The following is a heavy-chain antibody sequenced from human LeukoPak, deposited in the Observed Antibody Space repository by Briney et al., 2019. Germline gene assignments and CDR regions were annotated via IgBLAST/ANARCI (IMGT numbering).Heavy chain of an antibody. CDR2: IYWDDDK. V-gene: IGHV2-5*02. CDR3: AHIWGSGSYYMGYYYGMDV. J-gene: IGHJ6*04. Sequence: ESGLTLVKPTQTLTLTCTFSGFSLSTSGVGVGWIRQPPGKALEWLSLIYWDDDKRYSPSMKSRLTITKDTSKTQVVLTMTNMDPVDTATYYCAHIWGSGSYYMGYYYGMDVWGKGTTVTVSS. D-gene: IGHD3-10*01. CDR1: GFSLSTSGVG.